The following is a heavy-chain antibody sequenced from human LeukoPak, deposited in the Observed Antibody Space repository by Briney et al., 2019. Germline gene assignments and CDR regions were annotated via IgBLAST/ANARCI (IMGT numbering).Heavy chain of an antibody. D-gene: IGHD3-3*01. CDR1: GGSFSGYY. CDR2: INHSGST. CDR3: ASTIFGVVIITPDGAFDI. J-gene: IGHJ3*02. Sequence: PSETLSLTCAVYGGSFSGYYWSWIRQPPGKGLEGIGEINHSGSTNYNPSLKSRVTISVDTSKNQFSLKLSSVTAADTAVYYCASTIFGVVIITPDGAFDIWGQRTMVTVSS. V-gene: IGHV4-34*01.